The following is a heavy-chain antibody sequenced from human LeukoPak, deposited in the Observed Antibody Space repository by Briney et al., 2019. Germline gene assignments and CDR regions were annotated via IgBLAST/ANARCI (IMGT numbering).Heavy chain of an antibody. CDR1: GGTFSSYA. CDR3: ARGRDYYYDSSGYSFDY. J-gene: IGHJ4*02. Sequence: SVKVSCKASGGTFSSYAISWVRQAPGQGLEWMGGIIPIFGTANYAQKFQGRVTITTDESTSTAYMELSSLRSEDTAVYYCARGRDYYYDSSGYSFDYWGQGTLVTVSS. D-gene: IGHD3-22*01. V-gene: IGHV1-69*05. CDR2: IIPIFGTA.